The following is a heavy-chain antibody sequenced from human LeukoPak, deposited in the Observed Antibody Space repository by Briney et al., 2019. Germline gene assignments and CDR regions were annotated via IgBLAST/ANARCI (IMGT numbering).Heavy chain of an antibody. V-gene: IGHV3-21*01. CDR2: ISSSSSYI. J-gene: IGHJ5*02. CDR1: GFTFSSYS. D-gene: IGHD3-10*01. CDR3: PRDLGYYVSGRPP. Sequence: PGGSLRLSCAASGFTFSSYSMNWVRQAPGKGLEWVSSISSSSSYIYYADSVKGRFTISRDNAKNSLYLQMNSLRAEDTAVYYCPRDLGYYVSGRPPWGQGTLVTVSS.